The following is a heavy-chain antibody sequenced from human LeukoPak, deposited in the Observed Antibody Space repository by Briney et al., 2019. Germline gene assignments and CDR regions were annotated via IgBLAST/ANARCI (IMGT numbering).Heavy chain of an antibody. CDR1: GYSISSFD. CDR3: ARDLVTVTKGFDI. J-gene: IGHJ3*02. D-gene: IGHD4-17*01. V-gene: IGHV4-59*01. CDR2: ISYIGRT. Sequence: SETLSLTCTVSGYSISSFDWTWIRQPPGKGLEWIGYISYIGRTNYNPSLKSRVTISIDTSKNQFSLKLTSVTAADTAVYYCARDLVTVTKGFDIWGQGTMVSVSS.